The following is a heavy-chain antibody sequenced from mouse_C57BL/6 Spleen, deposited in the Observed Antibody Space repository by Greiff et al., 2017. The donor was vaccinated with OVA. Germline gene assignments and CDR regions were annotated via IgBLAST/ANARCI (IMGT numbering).Heavy chain of an antibody. CDR1: GFTFSDYG. CDR3: AMRDWDRGFDY. CDR2: ISSGSSTI. Sequence: EVQVVESGGGLVKPGGSLKLSCAASGFTFSDYGMHWVRQAPEKGLEWVAYISSGSSTIYSADTVKGRFTISRDNATNALFLQRTSLRSEDTAMYYCAMRDWDRGFDYWGQGTTLTVSS. D-gene: IGHD4-1*01. J-gene: IGHJ2*01. V-gene: IGHV5-17*01.